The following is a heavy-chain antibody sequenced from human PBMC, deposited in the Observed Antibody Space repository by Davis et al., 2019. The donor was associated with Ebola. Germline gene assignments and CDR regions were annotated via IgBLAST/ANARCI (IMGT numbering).Heavy chain of an antibody. CDR2: INHSGST. J-gene: IGHJ6*02. CDR3: ARGSANSALYFYYGMDV. D-gene: IGHD4-23*01. Sequence: MPSETLSLTCAVYGGSFSGYYWSWIRQPPGKGLEWIGEINHSGSTNYNPSLESRVTISVDTSKNQFSLKLSSVTAADTAVYYCARGSANSALYFYYGMDVWGQGTTVTVSS. CDR1: GGSFSGYY. V-gene: IGHV4-34*01.